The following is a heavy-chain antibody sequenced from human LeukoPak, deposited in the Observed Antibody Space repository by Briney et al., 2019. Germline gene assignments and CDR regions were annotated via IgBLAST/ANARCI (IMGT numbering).Heavy chain of an antibody. CDR3: VRDSRYGSGWFEDGLDF. D-gene: IGHD6-13*01. J-gene: IGHJ6*02. CDR1: GDSVRSYY. Sequence: SSEILSLTCTVSGDSVRSYYWSWIRQPPGQGLEWLGHINDRGSTNYNLSLQGRVTISIDTSKNQFSLKVNSVTAADTAVYYCVRDSRYGSGWFEDGLDFWGQGTTVTVSS. CDR2: INDRGST. V-gene: IGHV4-59*02.